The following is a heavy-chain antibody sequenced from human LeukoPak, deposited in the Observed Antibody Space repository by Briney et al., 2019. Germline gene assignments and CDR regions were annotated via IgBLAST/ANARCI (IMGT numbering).Heavy chain of an antibody. CDR3: AKDLPASGWFS. D-gene: IGHD6-19*01. Sequence: GGSLRLSCAASGFTFTTYMTWVRQAPGKGLEWVSAISGSGDNTYYADSVRGRFIISGDNSKNTLYPQMNSLRAEDTAIYYCAKDLPASGWFSWGQGTLVTVSS. J-gene: IGHJ5*02. V-gene: IGHV3-23*01. CDR1: GFTFTTY. CDR2: ISGSGDNT.